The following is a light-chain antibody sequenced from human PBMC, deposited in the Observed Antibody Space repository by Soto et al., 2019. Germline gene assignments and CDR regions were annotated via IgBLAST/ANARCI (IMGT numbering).Light chain of an antibody. CDR2: DVT. CDR1: SNNVGGYNY. Sequence: QSALTQPRSVSGSPGQSVTISCTGASNNVGGYNYVSWYQHHPGKVPQLIIYDVTKRPSGVPDRFSGSKSGNTASLTISGLQVEDEVDYYCCSYAGTYTWIFGGGTKLTVL. CDR3: CSYAGTYTWI. J-gene: IGLJ2*01. V-gene: IGLV2-11*01.